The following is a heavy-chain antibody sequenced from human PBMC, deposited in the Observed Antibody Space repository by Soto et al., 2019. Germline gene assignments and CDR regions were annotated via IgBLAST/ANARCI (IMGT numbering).Heavy chain of an antibody. CDR1: GGTFSTYA. CDR2: IIPIFGTA. Sequence: QVQLVQSGAEVKKPGSSVKVPCKAPGGTFSTYAISWVRQAPGQGLEWMGGIIPIFGTANYAQKFQGRVTITADESTSTAYMELSSLRSEDTAVYYCASSPNYYDSSGYNFQHWGQGTLVTVSS. J-gene: IGHJ1*01. CDR3: ASSPNYYDSSGYNFQH. D-gene: IGHD3-22*01. V-gene: IGHV1-69*12.